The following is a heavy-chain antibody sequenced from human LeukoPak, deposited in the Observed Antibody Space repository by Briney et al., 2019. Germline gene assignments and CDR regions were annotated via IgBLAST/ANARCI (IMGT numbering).Heavy chain of an antibody. CDR3: GMSYYSSVLDS. V-gene: IGHV1-2*02. CDR1: GYTLTVYY. D-gene: IGHD4-11*01. J-gene: IGHJ4*02. CDR2: INPNSGGP. Sequence: ASVRVSCRASGYTLTVYYLHWVRQAPGQGLEWMGWINPNSGGPDYAQNFQGRVTMTRDTFIRTAYMDLSRLESDDTAVYYCGMSYYSSVLDSWGQGTLVTVSS.